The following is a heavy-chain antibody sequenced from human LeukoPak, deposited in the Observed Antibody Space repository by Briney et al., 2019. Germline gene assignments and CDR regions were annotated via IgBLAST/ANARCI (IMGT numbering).Heavy chain of an antibody. J-gene: IGHJ4*02. Sequence: QSGGSLRLSCAASGFTFSGSAMRWVRQASGKGLEWVGRIRSKANSYATAYAASVKGRFTISRDDSKNTAYLQMNSLKTEDTAVYYCTRLGGNPTRWGQGTLVTVSS. CDR3: TRLGGNPTR. V-gene: IGHV3-73*01. CDR2: IRSKANSYAT. CDR1: GFTFSGSA. D-gene: IGHD4-23*01.